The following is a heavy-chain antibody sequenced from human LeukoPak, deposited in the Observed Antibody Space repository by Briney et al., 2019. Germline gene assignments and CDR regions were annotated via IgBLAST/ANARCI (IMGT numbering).Heavy chain of an antibody. J-gene: IGHJ3*02. Sequence: SETLSLTCTVSGGSISSYYWSWIRQPPGKGLEWIGYIYYSGSTNYNPSLKSRVTISVDTSKNQFSLKLSSVTAADTAVYYCARGPLISSSSRAFDIWGQGTMVTVSS. CDR2: IYYSGST. D-gene: IGHD6-6*01. CDR1: GGSISSYY. CDR3: ARGPLISSSSRAFDI. V-gene: IGHV4-59*12.